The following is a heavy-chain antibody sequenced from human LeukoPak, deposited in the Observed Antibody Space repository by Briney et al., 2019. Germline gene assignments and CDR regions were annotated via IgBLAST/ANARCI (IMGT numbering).Heavy chain of an antibody. D-gene: IGHD6-13*01. CDR3: ARSPVLGLYSSSWYDY. J-gene: IGHJ4*02. Sequence: SETLSLTCTVSGYSISSGYYWGWIRQPPGKGLEWIATISHSGSTYYNPSLKSQVTISVDTSKNQFSLQLNSVTPEDTAVYYCARSPVLGLYSSSWYDYWGQGTLVTVSS. CDR2: ISHSGST. CDR1: GYSISSGYY. V-gene: IGHV4-38-2*02.